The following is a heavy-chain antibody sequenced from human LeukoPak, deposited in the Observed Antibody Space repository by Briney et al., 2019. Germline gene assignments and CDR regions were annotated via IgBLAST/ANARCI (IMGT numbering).Heavy chain of an antibody. CDR3: ARLYPRYNDAFDI. CDR2: INHSGST. D-gene: IGHD1-1*01. Sequence: PSETLSLTCAVYGGSFSGYYWSWIRQPPGKGLEWIGEINHSGSTNYNPSLKSRVTISVDTSKNQFSLKLSSVTAADTAVYYCARLYPRYNDAFDIWGQGTMVTVSS. CDR1: GGSFSGYY. J-gene: IGHJ3*02. V-gene: IGHV4-34*01.